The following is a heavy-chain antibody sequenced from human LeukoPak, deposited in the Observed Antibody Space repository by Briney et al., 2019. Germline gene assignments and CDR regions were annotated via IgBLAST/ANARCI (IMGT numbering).Heavy chain of an antibody. D-gene: IGHD3-3*01. CDR2: IYYSGTI. CDR1: GDSISSAGFY. Sequence: SETLSLTCTVSGDSISSAGFYWNWIRQPPGKGLEWIGHIYYSGTIYYNPSLKSRVTISIDKSNNQFSLRLSSVTAADTAVYYCARDTNYDFWSGYYLDVWGKGTTVTVSS. V-gene: IGHV4-30-2*01. J-gene: IGHJ6*04. CDR3: ARDTNYDFWSGYYLDV.